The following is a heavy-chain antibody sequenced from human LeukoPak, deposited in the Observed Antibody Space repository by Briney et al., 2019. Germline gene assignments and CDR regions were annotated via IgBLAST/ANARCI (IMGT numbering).Heavy chain of an antibody. CDR3: ARVGDSSGYLDY. CDR2: INHSGST. CDR1: GGSISSSSYY. D-gene: IGHD3-22*01. V-gene: IGHV4-39*07. J-gene: IGHJ4*02. Sequence: SETLSLTCTVSGGSISSSSYYWGWIRQPPGKGLEWIGEINHSGSTNYNPSLKSRVTMSVDTSKNQFSLKLSSVTAADTAVYYCARVGDSSGYLDYWGQGTLVTVSS.